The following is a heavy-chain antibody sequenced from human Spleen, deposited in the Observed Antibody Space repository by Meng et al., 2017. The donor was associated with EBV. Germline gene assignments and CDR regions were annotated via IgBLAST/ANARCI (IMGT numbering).Heavy chain of an antibody. V-gene: IGHV4-34*01. CDR1: GGSFSGYY. Sequence: QWQLQQWGAGLLKPSVTLSLTGGIHGGSFSGYYWSWLRQPPGKGLEWIGEIHYGGSTKYNPSLESRATISGDTSKNQFSLILTSVTAADTAVYYCARDTEAPGTWFDYWGQGALVTVSS. D-gene: IGHD6-13*01. CDR3: ARDTEAPGTWFDY. CDR2: IHYGGST. J-gene: IGHJ4*02.